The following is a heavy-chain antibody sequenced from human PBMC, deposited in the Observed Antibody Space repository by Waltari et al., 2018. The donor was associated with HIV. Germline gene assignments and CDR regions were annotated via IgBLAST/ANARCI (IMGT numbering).Heavy chain of an antibody. D-gene: IGHD3-10*01. CDR2: IKTRSGGT. CDR1: GYIFTDNF. Sequence: QVELVQPEAEVGKPGASVKVSCEAYGYIFTDNFIHWVRQAPGQGLEWMGWIKTRSGGTKVEQKFQGWVTMNMDMSTTTAYMELRRLTDDDTAIYYCAREGMKYFDLWGRGTLVTVSS. CDR3: AREGMKYFDL. J-gene: IGHJ2*01. V-gene: IGHV1-2*04.